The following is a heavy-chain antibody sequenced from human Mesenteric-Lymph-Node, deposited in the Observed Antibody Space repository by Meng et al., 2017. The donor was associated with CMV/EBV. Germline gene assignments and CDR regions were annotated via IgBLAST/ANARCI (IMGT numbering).Heavy chain of an antibody. V-gene: IGHV4-39*07. CDR3: ARYWASSIAAVNWFDP. D-gene: IGHD6-6*01. Sequence: SETLSLTCTVSGGSISSSSYYWGWIRQPPGKGLEWIGSIYYSGSTYYNPSLKSRVTISVDTSKNQFSLKLSSVTAADTVVYYCARYWASSIAAVNWFDPWGQGTLVTVSS. CDR1: GGSISSSSYY. J-gene: IGHJ5*02. CDR2: IYYSGST.